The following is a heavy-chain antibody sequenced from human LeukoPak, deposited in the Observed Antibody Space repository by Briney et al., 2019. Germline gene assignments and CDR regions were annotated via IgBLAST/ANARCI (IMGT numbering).Heavy chain of an antibody. CDR3: ARDVRMVRGVSHFDY. CDR1: GGSISSYY. Sequence: SETLSLTCTVSGGSISSYYWSWIRQPPGKGLEWIGYIYYSGSTNYNPSLKSRVTISVDTSKNQFSLKLSSVTAADTAVYYCARDVRMVRGVSHFDYWGQGTLVTDSS. J-gene: IGHJ4*02. D-gene: IGHD3-10*01. CDR2: IYYSGST. V-gene: IGHV4-59*01.